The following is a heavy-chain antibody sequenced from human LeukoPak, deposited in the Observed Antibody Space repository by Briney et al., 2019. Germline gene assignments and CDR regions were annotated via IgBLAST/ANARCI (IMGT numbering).Heavy chain of an antibody. V-gene: IGHV1-2*02. J-gene: IGHJ4*02. CDR3: ARDPDDSSGYHPIDY. CDR1: GYTFTVYY. Sequence: ASVKVSCKASGYTFTVYYMHWVRQAPGQGLEWMGWINPSSGGTNYAQKFQGRVTMTRDTSISTAYMELSRLRSDDTAVYYCARDPDDSSGYHPIDYWGQGTLVTVSS. CDR2: INPSSGGT. D-gene: IGHD3-22*01.